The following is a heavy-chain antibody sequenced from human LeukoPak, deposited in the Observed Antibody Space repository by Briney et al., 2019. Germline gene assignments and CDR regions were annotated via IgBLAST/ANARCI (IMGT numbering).Heavy chain of an antibody. Sequence: ASVKVSCKASGYTFTSYYMHWVRQAPGQGLEWMGIINPSGGSTSYAQKFQGRVTMTRDTSTSTVYMELSSLRSDDTAVYYCAREGYCSSTSCYIYFQHWGQGTLVTVSS. CDR1: GYTFTSYY. D-gene: IGHD2-2*02. J-gene: IGHJ1*01. CDR2: INPSGGST. V-gene: IGHV1-46*01. CDR3: AREGYCSSTSCYIYFQH.